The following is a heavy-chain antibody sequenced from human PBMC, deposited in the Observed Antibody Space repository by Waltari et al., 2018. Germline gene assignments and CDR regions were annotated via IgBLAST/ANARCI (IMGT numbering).Heavy chain of an antibody. CDR3: AREYFYRFDY. D-gene: IGHD3-10*01. CDR1: GFTFRAYY. J-gene: IGHJ4*02. Sequence: QVRLVASGGGLVKPGGSLRLLCSASGFTFRAYYMTWIRQSPGKGLEWISYITGSGTTISYADSVKGRFTISRDNAENSLYLQLNSLRAEDTAVYYCAREYFYRFDYWGQGTLVTVSS. CDR2: ITGSGTTI. V-gene: IGHV3-11*04.